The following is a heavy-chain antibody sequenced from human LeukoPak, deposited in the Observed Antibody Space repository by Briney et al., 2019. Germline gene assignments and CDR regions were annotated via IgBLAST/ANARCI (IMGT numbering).Heavy chain of an antibody. D-gene: IGHD5-24*01. Sequence: SETLSLTCTVSGGSISTYYWNWLRQPPGKGLEWIGYISCTGSTNYSPSLKSRVTMSVDTSKNQFSLKLSSVTAADTAVYYCARLRELAALHDALDIWGQGTMVTVCS. J-gene: IGHJ3*02. CDR1: GGSISTYY. CDR2: ISCTGST. CDR3: ARLRELAALHDALDI. V-gene: IGHV4-59*08.